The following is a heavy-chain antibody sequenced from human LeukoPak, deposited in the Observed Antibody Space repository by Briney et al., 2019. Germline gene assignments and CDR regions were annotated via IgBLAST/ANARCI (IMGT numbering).Heavy chain of an antibody. CDR3: ARGVVVVVPAADAGSYYYYMDV. D-gene: IGHD2-2*01. J-gene: IGHJ6*03. V-gene: IGHV1-69*13. Sequence: PVKVSCKASGGTFSSYAISWVRQAPGQGLEWMGGIIPIFGTANYAQKFQGRVTITADESTSTAYMELSSLRSEDTAVYYCARGVVVVVPAADAGSYYYYMDVWGKGTTVTVSS. CDR1: GGTFSSYA. CDR2: IIPIFGTA.